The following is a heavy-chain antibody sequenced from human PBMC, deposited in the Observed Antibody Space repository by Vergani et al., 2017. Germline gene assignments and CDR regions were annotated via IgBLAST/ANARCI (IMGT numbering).Heavy chain of an antibody. Sequence: EVQLLESGGGLVQPGGSLRLSCAASGFTFSSYAMSWVRQAPGKGLEWVSSISGSGGSTYYADSVEGRFTISRDNSKNTLYLQMNSLRAEDTAVYYCAKDLGSSWALDYWGQGTLVTVSS. CDR3: AKDLGSSWALDY. D-gene: IGHD6-13*01. CDR2: ISGSGGST. V-gene: IGHV3-23*01. CDR1: GFTFSSYA. J-gene: IGHJ4*02.